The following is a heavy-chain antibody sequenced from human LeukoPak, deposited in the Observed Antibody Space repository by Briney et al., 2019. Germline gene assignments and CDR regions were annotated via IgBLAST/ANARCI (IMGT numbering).Heavy chain of an antibody. D-gene: IGHD4-17*01. J-gene: IGHJ4*02. Sequence: ASETLSLTCTVSGYSISSGHYWGWIRQPPGKGLEWIGSIYHSGSTYYNPSLKSRVTISVDTSKNQFSLKLSSVTAADTAVYYCAREDYGHNFDYWGQGTLVTVSS. CDR3: AREDYGHNFDY. V-gene: IGHV4-38-2*02. CDR1: GYSISSGHY. CDR2: IYHSGST.